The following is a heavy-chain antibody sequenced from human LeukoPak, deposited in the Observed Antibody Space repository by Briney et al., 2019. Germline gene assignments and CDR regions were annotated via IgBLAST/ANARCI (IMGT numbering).Heavy chain of an antibody. V-gene: IGHV3-7*01. J-gene: IGHJ4*02. CDR1: GFTFSSYW. Sequence: GGSLRLSCAASGFTFSSYWMSWVGQAPEKGLEWVSNIKQDGSEKYYVDSVKGRFTISRDNAKNSLFLQMNSLRAEDTAVYYCARLSTAVDGNDHWGQGTLVTVSS. CDR2: IKQDGSEK. D-gene: IGHD6-19*01. CDR3: ARLSTAVDGNDH.